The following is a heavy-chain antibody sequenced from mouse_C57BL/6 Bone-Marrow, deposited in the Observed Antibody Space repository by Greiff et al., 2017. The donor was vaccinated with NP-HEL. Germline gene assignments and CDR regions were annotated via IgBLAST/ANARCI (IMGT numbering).Heavy chain of an antibody. J-gene: IGHJ4*01. CDR3: TRARSTMVTTGYYYAMDY. D-gene: IGHD2-2*01. V-gene: IGHV5-9-1*02. CDR1: GFTFSSYA. Sequence: EVQLVESGEGLVKPGGSLKLSCAASGFTFSSYAMSWVRQTPEKRLEWVAYISSGGDYTYYADTVKGRSTISRDNARNTLYLQLSSLKSEDTAMYYCTRARSTMVTTGYYYAMDYWGQGTSVTVSS. CDR2: ISSGGDYT.